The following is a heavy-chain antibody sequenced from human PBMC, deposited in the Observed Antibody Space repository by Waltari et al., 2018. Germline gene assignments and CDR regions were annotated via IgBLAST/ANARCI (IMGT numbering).Heavy chain of an antibody. V-gene: IGHV3-7*01. CDR3: TRDEHAGGSPNYRYDY. CDR1: GFTFRYYL. CDR2: IRHDGTGE. D-gene: IGHD4-4*01. Sequence: EVHLVVSGGDLVQPVGSLRLSGVASGFTFRYYLMSWVRQAPGKGLEWLANIRHDGTGEYYVDSVKGRFTISRDNAKNSLYLQMNNLRAEDTAVYYCTRDEHAGGSPNYRYDYWGQGTQVTVAS. J-gene: IGHJ4*02.